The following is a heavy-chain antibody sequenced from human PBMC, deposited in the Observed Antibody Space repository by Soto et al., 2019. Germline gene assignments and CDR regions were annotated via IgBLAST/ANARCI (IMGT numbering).Heavy chain of an antibody. CDR3: ARDFEDYDILTGYLYYFAY. CDR1: GFTFSSYD. V-gene: IGHV3-23*01. J-gene: IGHJ4*02. D-gene: IGHD3-9*01. CDR2: ISVTGSGT. Sequence: GGSLRLSCAASGFTFSSYDMSWVRQAPGKGLEYVSSISVTGSGTYYADSVKGRFTISRDNSKNTLYLQMNSLRDEDTAVYYCARDFEDYDILTGYLYYFAYWGQGTLVTVSS.